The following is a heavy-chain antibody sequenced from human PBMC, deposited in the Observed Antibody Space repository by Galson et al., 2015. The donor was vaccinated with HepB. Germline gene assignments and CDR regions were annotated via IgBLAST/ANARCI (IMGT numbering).Heavy chain of an antibody. V-gene: IGHV1-18*01. J-gene: IGHJ5*02. CDR3: AREPMIERGGYWFDP. D-gene: IGHD3-22*01. Sequence: SVKVSCKASGYTFTSYGISWVRQAPGQGLEWMGWISAYNGNTNYAQKLQGRVTMTTDTSTSTAYMELRSLRSDDTAVYYCAREPMIERGGYWFDPWGQGTLVTVSS. CDR2: ISAYNGNT. CDR1: GYTFTSYG.